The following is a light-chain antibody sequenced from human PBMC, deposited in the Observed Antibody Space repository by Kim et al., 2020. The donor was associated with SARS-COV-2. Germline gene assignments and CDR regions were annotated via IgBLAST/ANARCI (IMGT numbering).Light chain of an antibody. CDR3: LCRDSSGNIWL. CDR2: GNN. Sequence: LGQTVRITCQGDSLRSYFTSWYQQRPGQAAVFVIYGNNNRASGIPDRFSGCRSGNTASLTITGAEAEDEADYYCLCRDSSGNIWLFGGGTQLTVL. J-gene: IGLJ3*02. CDR1: SLRSYF. V-gene: IGLV3-19*01.